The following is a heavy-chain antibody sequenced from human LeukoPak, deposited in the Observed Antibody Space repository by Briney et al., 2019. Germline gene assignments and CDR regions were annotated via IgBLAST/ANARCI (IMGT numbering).Heavy chain of an antibody. Sequence: SETLSLTCTVSGGSISSGHYYWTWIRQHPGKGLEWIGYIYYRGNTYSNPSLTGRLTISVDTSKNQFSLRLSSVTAADTAVYYCARSSVTADDFYYYYMDVWGKGTTVTASS. CDR1: GGSISSGHYY. CDR3: ARSSVTADDFYYYYMDV. D-gene: IGHD1-20*01. J-gene: IGHJ6*03. V-gene: IGHV4-31*03. CDR2: IYYRGNT.